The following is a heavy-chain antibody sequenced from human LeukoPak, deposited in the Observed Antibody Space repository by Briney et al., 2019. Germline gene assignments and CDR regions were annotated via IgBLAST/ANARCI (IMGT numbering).Heavy chain of an antibody. Sequence: GGSLRLSCATSGFTFSNHAMTWVRQAPGKGLEWVSAISGSGGSTYYADSVKGRFTISRDNSKNTLYLQMNSLRAEDTAVYYCAKYRGGARFDYWGQGTLVTVSS. CDR1: GFTFSNHA. D-gene: IGHD2-21*01. V-gene: IGHV3-23*01. CDR2: ISGSGGST. CDR3: AKYRGGARFDY. J-gene: IGHJ4*02.